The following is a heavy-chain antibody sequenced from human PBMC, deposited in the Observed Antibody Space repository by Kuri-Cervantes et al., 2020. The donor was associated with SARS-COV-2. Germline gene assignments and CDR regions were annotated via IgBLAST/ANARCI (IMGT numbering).Heavy chain of an antibody. V-gene: IGHV3-21*01. CDR1: GFTFSSYS. D-gene: IGHD1-26*01. J-gene: IGHJ3*02. Sequence: GESLKISCAASGFTFSSYSMNWVRQAPGTGLEWVSAISNSSNYIYYPDSVKGRFTISRDNAKNSLFLQMISLKAEDTAVYYCARGGVGATRDAFDIWGQGTMVTVSS. CDR2: ISNSSNYI. CDR3: ARGGVGATRDAFDI.